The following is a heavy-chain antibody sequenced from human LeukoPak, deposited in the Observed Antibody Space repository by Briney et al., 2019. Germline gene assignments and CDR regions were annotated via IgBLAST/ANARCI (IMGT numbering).Heavy chain of an antibody. CDR1: GFTFDDYA. D-gene: IGHD3-10*01. Sequence: GGSLRLSCAASGFTFDDYAMHWVRQAPGKGLEWVSGISWNSGSIGYADSVKGRFTISRDNAKNSLYLQMNSLRAEDAALYYCAKDRSYGSGSYGGFDYWGQGTLVTVSS. J-gene: IGHJ4*02. V-gene: IGHV3-9*01. CDR2: ISWNSGSI. CDR3: AKDRSYGSGSYGGFDY.